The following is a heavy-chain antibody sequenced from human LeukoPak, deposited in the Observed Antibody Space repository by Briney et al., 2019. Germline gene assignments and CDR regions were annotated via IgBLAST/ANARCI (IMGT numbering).Heavy chain of an antibody. CDR2: IRGRWGST. CDR3: AKGGQEGFDY. J-gene: IGHJ4*02. V-gene: IGHV3-23*01. Sequence: PGGSLRLSCAASGFTFSSYAMSWVRQSPGKGLEWVSAIRGRWGSTYYPDSVKGRFTISRENSKNTLYLQMNSLRGEDTAVYCCAKGGQEGFDYWGQGTLVTVSS. CDR1: GFTFSSYA. D-gene: IGHD3-16*01.